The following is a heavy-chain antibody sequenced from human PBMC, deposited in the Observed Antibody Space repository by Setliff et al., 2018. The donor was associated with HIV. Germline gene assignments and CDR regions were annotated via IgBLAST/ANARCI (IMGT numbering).Heavy chain of an antibody. J-gene: IGHJ4*02. V-gene: IGHV3-72*01. CDR3: VRAAAGLDI. CDR1: GGSLTGYF. CDR2: TRNKANGYIT. Sequence: LSLTCAVYGGSLTGYFWTWVRQAPGKGLEWAGRTRNKANGYITEYGASVQGRFTISRDNSKDSLSLQMNNLKAEDTAVYYCVRAAAGLDIWSQGIRVTVSS.